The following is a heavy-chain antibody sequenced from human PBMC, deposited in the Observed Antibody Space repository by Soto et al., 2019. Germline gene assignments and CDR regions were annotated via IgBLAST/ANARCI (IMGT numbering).Heavy chain of an antibody. D-gene: IGHD4-17*01. J-gene: IGHJ4*02. V-gene: IGHV1-46*01. CDR2: INPSGGST. Sequence: GAPGKVSCKASGYTLTRHYMHWVRQAPGQGLEWMGIINPSGGSTSYAQKFQGRVTMTRDTSTSTVYMELSSLRSEDTAVYYCQTLYGDYVYWGQGTLVTV. CDR3: QTLYGDYVY. CDR1: GYTLTRHY.